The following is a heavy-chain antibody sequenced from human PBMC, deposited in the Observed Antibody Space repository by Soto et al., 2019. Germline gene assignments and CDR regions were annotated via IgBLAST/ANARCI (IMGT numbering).Heavy chain of an antibody. Sequence: QVQLVESGGGVVQPGRSLRLSCAACGFTFSSYGMHWVRQAPGKGLEWVAVTSYDGGNKFYADSVKGLFTISRDNSKNTLYLQMDSLRAEDTAVYYCTKDRAAYSTFPYYYYGMDVWGQGTTVTVSS. CDR2: TSYDGGNK. D-gene: IGHD6-13*01. J-gene: IGHJ6*02. CDR1: GFTFSSYG. V-gene: IGHV3-30*18. CDR3: TKDRAAYSTFPYYYYGMDV.